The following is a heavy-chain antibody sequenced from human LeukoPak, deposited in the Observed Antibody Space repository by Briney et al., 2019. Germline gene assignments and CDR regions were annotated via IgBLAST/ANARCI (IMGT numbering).Heavy chain of an antibody. V-gene: IGHV4-31*03. CDR1: GGSISNGGYH. Sequence: PSETLSLTCTVSGGSISNGGYHWSWIRQHPGKGLEWIGYIYYSGSTYYNPSLKSRVTISVDTSKNQFSLKLSSVTAADTAVYYCAAQDVNWFDPWGQGTLVTVSS. J-gene: IGHJ5*02. CDR3: AAQDVNWFDP. CDR2: IYYSGST. D-gene: IGHD2-15*01.